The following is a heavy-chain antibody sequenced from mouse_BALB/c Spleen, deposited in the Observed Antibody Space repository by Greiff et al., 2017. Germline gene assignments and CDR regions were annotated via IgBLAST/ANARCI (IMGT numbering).Heavy chain of an antibody. J-gene: IGHJ1*01. V-gene: IGHV3-8*02. Sequence: EVQVVESGPSLVKPSQTLSLTCSVTGDSITSGYWNWIRKFPGNKLEYMGYISYSGSTYYNPSLKSRISITRDTSKNQYYLQLNSVTTEDTATYYCASYGSSYGYFDVWGAGTAVTVSS. D-gene: IGHD1-1*01. CDR2: ISYSGST. CDR1: GDSITSGY. CDR3: ASYGSSYGYFDV.